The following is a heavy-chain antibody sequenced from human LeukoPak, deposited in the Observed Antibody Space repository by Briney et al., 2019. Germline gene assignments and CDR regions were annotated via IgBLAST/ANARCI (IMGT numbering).Heavy chain of an antibody. CDR2: ISLNGGSS. D-gene: IGHD2/OR15-2a*01. J-gene: IGHJ1*01. Sequence: PGGSLRLSCKASGFTFDDYGMSWVRQAPGKGLEWVSGISLNGGSSGYADSVKGRFTISRDNAKNSLYLQMTSLRAEDTALYYCVRSISMFQYWGQGTLVTDSS. CDR1: GFTFDDYG. V-gene: IGHV3-20*04. CDR3: VRSISMFQY.